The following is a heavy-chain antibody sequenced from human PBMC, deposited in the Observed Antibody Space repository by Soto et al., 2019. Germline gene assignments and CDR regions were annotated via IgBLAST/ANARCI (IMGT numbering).Heavy chain of an antibody. CDR2: ISHSGST. Sequence: SETLSLTCAVYGGSFSGYYCSWIRQPPGKGLEWIGEISHSGSTNYNPSLKSRVTISVDTSKNQFSLKLSSVTAADTAVYYCARGGWSVRFDYWGQGALVTVSS. D-gene: IGHD6-19*01. J-gene: IGHJ4*02. CDR3: ARGGWSVRFDY. V-gene: IGHV4-34*01. CDR1: GGSFSGYY.